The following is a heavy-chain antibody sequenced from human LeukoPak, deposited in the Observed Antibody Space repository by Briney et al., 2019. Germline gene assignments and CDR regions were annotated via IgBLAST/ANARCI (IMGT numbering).Heavy chain of an antibody. V-gene: IGHV4-59*01. CDR2: IYYSGST. D-gene: IGHD4-17*01. CDR1: GGSISSYY. Sequence: SETLSLTCTVSGGSISSYYWSWIRQPPGKGLEWIGYIYYSGSTNYNPSLKSRVTISVDTSKNQFSLKLSSVTAADTAVYYCASSVRGTTTKYWYFDLWGRGTLVTVSS. CDR3: ASSVRGTTTKYWYFDL. J-gene: IGHJ2*01.